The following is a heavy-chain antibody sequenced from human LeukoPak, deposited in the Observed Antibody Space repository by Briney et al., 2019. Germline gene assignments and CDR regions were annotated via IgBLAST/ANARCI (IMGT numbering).Heavy chain of an antibody. D-gene: IGHD6-19*01. V-gene: IGHV3-23*01. J-gene: IGHJ5*02. Sequence: GGSLRLSCAVSGFSFTNFWMSWVRQAPGKGLEWVSAISGSGGSTYYADSVKGRFTISRDNSKNTLYLQMNSLRAEDTAVYYCAKRRSSGFNWFDPWGQGTLVTVSS. CDR3: AKRRSSGFNWFDP. CDR2: ISGSGGST. CDR1: GFSFTNFW.